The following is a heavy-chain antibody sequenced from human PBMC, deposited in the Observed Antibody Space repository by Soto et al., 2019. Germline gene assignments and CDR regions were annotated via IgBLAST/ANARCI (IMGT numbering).Heavy chain of an antibody. Sequence: PSETLSLTCTVSGGSTTTYYWSWIRQPPGKGLEWIGYIFFSGSAKYNSSLESRVTISVDTSKNQFSLEMSSLTAADTSVYYCARGTRLHFLGAYYFDHWGQGALVTFSS. J-gene: IGHJ4*02. CDR1: GGSTTTYY. V-gene: IGHV4-59*12. CDR2: IFFSGSA. D-gene: IGHD3-3*02. CDR3: ARGTRLHFLGAYYFDH.